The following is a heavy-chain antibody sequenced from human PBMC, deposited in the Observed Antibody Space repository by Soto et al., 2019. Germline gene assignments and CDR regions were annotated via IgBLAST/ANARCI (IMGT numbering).Heavy chain of an antibody. Sequence: GGSLRLSCTASGFSFSTYTMSWVRQAPGKGLEWVSSINPGGGSPSYADSVLGRVTIARDNPRNTLYLQMISLRAEDTAIYYYTKARCSTANCYVPDYWGQGALVTVSS. J-gene: IGHJ4*02. D-gene: IGHD2-2*01. V-gene: IGHV3-23*01. CDR3: TKARCSTANCYVPDY. CDR1: GFSFSTYT. CDR2: INPGGGSP.